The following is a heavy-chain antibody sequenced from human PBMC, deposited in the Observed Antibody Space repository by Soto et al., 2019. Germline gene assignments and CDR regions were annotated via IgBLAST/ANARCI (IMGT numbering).Heavy chain of an antibody. CDR2: ISYDGSQK. V-gene: IGHV3-30*18. D-gene: IGHD1-26*01. CDR1: GFTFSSYG. Sequence: PGGSLRLSCTASGFTFSSYGMHWVRQAPGKGLEWVAVISYDGSQKYHADSVKGRFTISRDNSKNTLYLQMNSLRAEDTAVYYCAKNADSGTYGRYWGQGTLVTVSS. CDR3: AKNADSGTYGRY. J-gene: IGHJ4*02.